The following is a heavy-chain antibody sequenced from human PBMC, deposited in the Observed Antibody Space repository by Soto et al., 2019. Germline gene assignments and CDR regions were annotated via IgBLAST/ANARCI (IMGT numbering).Heavy chain of an antibody. CDR3: AHVYGGYDNFDY. V-gene: IGHV2-5*02. Sequence: QITLKESGPPLVKPTQTLTLTCTFSGFSLSTRGVGVGWIRQPPGKALEWLALIYWDDDKRYSPSLKSRLTITNDTSKNQVVLTMTNMDPVDTAPYYCAHVYGGYDNFDYWGQGTLVTVSS. J-gene: IGHJ4*02. CDR1: GFSLSTRGVG. D-gene: IGHD5-12*01. CDR2: IYWDDDK.